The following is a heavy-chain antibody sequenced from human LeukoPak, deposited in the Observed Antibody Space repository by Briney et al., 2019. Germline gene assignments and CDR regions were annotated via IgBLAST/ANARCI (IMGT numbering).Heavy chain of an antibody. CDR1: GFTFSNYA. Sequence: GGSLRLSCAASGFTFSNYAMSWVRQAPGKGLEWVSGISGGGDSTYYADSVKGRFTISRDNSKNTLYLQMNSLRAEDMAVYYCARDRLAVMDYWGQGTLVTVSS. CDR3: ARDRLAVMDY. CDR2: ISGGGDST. D-gene: IGHD3-9*01. V-gene: IGHV3-23*01. J-gene: IGHJ4*02.